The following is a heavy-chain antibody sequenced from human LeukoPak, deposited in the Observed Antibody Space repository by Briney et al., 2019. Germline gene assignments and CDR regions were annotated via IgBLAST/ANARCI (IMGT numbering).Heavy chain of an antibody. CDR3: ARDVVGANCGFDF. CDR1: GYTFTSNG. J-gene: IGHJ4*02. V-gene: IGHV1-18*01. Sequence: ASVKVSCKTSGYTFTSNGISWVRQAPGQGLEWMGWIGADSSNTSYPQKLQGRVTMTADQSTATVYMELRSLGFDDTALYYCARDVVGANCGFDFWGQGTLITVSS. CDR2: IGADSSNT. D-gene: IGHD2-21*01.